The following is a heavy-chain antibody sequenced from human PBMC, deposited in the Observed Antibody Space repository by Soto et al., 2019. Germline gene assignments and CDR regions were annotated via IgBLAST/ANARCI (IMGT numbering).Heavy chain of an antibody. CDR1: GGSISSYY. CDR2: IYYSGST. Sequence: SETLSLTCTVSGGSISSYYWSWIRQPPGKGLERIGYIYYSGSTNYNPSLKSRVTISVDTSKNQFSLKLSSVTAADTAVYFCASANEWHPLYYMDVWGKGTTVTVSS. V-gene: IGHV4-59*01. CDR3: ASANEWHPLYYMDV. J-gene: IGHJ6*03. D-gene: IGHD3-3*01.